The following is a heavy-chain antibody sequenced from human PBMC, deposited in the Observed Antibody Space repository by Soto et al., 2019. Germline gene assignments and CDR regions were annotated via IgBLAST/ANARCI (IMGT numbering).Heavy chain of an antibody. CDR3: ARGWFGPDV. J-gene: IGHJ6*03. V-gene: IGHV3-74*01. D-gene: IGHD3-10*01. CDR1: EFTFSGRS. CDR2: IDKVGTDS. Sequence: EVQLVESGGGLVQPGGSLRLSYAASEFTFSGRSVHWVRQAPGKGLVWVSGIDKVGTDSTYADSVKGRFTSSRDNAKNTVYLQRSSLRVEDTAVYYCARGWFGPDVWGKGTTVTVSS.